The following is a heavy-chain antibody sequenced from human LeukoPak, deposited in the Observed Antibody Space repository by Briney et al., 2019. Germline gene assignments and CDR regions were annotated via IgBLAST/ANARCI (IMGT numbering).Heavy chain of an antibody. CDR1: GYTFTSYD. D-gene: IGHD4-17*01. CDR3: ARVPPRDYGDFGSFDY. CDR2: ISAYNGNT. Sequence: ASVKVSCEASGYTFTSYDISWVRQAPGQGLEWMGWISAYNGNTNYTQNLQGRVTMTTDTSTSTAYMELRSLRSDDTAVYYCARVPPRDYGDFGSFDYWGQGTLVTVSS. J-gene: IGHJ4*02. V-gene: IGHV1-18*01.